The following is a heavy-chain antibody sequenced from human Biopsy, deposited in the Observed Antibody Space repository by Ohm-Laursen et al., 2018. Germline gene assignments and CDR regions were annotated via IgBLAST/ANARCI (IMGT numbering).Heavy chain of an antibody. Sequence: LSFTCPVSGVSINGGRYYWNWIRHHPGKGLEWIGNIFYSANTYYNPSLKSRVTISVDTSKNQFSLKLSSVTAADTAVYYCARLGSGDYFPTFFDFWGQGALVTVSS. CDR3: ARLGSGDYFPTFFDF. CDR2: IFYSANT. D-gene: IGHD5-12*01. CDR1: GVSINGGRYY. V-gene: IGHV4-31*03. J-gene: IGHJ4*02.